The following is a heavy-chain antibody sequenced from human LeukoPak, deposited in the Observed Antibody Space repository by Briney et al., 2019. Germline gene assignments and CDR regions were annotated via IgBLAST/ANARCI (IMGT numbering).Heavy chain of an antibody. Sequence: PGGALRLSCEASGFTFSNYDMSWVRQAPGKGPEWVAYISGTGRITYDADSVKGRFTISRDNSKNTLSLQMNSLRAEDTAVYYCAELGITMIGGVWGKGTTVTITS. V-gene: IGHV3-23*01. D-gene: IGHD3-10*02. CDR3: AELGITMIGGV. CDR2: ISGTGRIT. J-gene: IGHJ6*04. CDR1: GFTFSNYD.